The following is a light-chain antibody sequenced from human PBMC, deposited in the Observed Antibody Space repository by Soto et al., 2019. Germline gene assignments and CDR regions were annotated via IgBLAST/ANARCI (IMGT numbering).Light chain of an antibody. CDR3: NSYTISGTYV. CDR1: NSDVGSYNR. V-gene: IGLV2-18*02. Sequence: QSALTQPPSVSGSPGQSVAISCIGDNSDVGSYNRVSWYQQSPGTAPKLIIYEVTTRPSGVPDRFSGSKSGNTASLTISGLQAEDEADYYCNSYTISGTYVFGTGTKVTDL. CDR2: EVT. J-gene: IGLJ1*01.